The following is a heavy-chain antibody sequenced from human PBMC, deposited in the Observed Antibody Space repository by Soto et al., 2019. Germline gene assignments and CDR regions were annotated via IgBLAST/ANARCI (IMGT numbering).Heavy chain of an antibody. V-gene: IGHV5-10-1*01. J-gene: IGHJ6*02. Sequence: GESLKISCKGSGYSFTSYWISWVRQMPGKGLEWMGRIDPSDSYTNYSPSFQGHVTISADKSISTAYLQWSSLKASDTAMYYCARRSLTTFEEYYYYYGMDVWGQGTTVTVSS. D-gene: IGHD4-17*01. CDR1: GYSFTSYW. CDR3: ARRSLTTFEEYYYYYGMDV. CDR2: IDPSDSYT.